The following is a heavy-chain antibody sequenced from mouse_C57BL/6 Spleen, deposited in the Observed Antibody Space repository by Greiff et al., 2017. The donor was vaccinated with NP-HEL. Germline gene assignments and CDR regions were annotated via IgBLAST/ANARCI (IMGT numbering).Heavy chain of an antibody. D-gene: IGHD3-2*02. CDR2: IDPSDSYT. J-gene: IGHJ3*01. CDR3: ARVGTTAQASFAY. V-gene: IGHV1-69*01. CDR1: GYTFTSYW. Sequence: QVQLKESGAELVMPGASVKLSCKASGYTFTSYWMHWVKQRPGQGLEWIGEIDPSDSYTNYNQKFKGKSTLTVDKSSSTAYMQLSSLTSEDSAVYYCARVGTTAQASFAYWGQGTLVTVSA.